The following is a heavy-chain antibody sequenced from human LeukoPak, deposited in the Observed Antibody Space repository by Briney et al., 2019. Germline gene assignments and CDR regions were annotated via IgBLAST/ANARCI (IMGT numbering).Heavy chain of an antibody. D-gene: IGHD3-22*01. CDR3: ASDRTDYYDSSGDFDY. Sequence: GGSLRLSCAASGFTFSSYGMSWVRQAPGKGLEWVSAISGSGGSTYYADSVKGRFTISRDNSKNTLYLQMNSLRAEDTAVYYCASDRTDYYDSSGDFDYWGQGTLVTVSS. CDR2: ISGSGGST. V-gene: IGHV3-23*01. CDR1: GFTFSSYG. J-gene: IGHJ4*02.